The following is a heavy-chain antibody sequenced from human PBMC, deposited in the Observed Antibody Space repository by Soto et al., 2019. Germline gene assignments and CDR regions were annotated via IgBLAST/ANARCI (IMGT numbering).Heavy chain of an antibody. J-gene: IGHJ6*01. CDR2: ISPYNDYT. V-gene: IGHV1-18*01. CDR3: GRGGYYDSSGSRNYHYYGIDV. D-gene: IGHD3-22*01. CDR1: GYTFSSYG. Sequence: QVHLVQSGGEVKKPGASVKVFCKTSGYTFSSYGVNWVRQAPGRGLEWMGWISPYNDYTHYAQKFQGRVRMTTDTSTKTAYMELRSLRSDDTAVYYCGRGGYYDSSGSRNYHYYGIDVRGQGTTVIVSS.